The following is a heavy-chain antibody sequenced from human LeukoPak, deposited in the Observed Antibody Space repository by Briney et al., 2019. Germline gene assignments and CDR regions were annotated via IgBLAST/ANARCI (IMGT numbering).Heavy chain of an antibody. D-gene: IGHD6-19*01. CDR2: IIPILGIA. V-gene: IGHV1-69*02. CDR1: GGTFSSYT. CDR3: ARVGVAVAVFWFDP. Sequence: SVKVSCKASGGTFSSYTISWVRQAPGQGLEWMGRIIPILGIANYAQKFQGRVTITADKSTSTAYMELSSLRSEDTAVYYCARVGVAVAVFWFDPWGQGTLVTVSS. J-gene: IGHJ5*02.